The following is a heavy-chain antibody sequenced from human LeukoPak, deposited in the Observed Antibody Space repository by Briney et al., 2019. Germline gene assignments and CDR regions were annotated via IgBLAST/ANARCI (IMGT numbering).Heavy chain of an antibody. CDR1: GGSISSYY. V-gene: IGHV4-59*01. J-gene: IGHJ4*02. Sequence: PSETLSLTCTVSGGSISSYYWSWLRQPPGKGLEWIGYIYYSGSTSYNPSLKSRVTISVDTSKNQFSLKLSSVTAADTAVYYCARGANGDEYYFDYWGQGTLVTVSS. CDR2: IYYSGST. D-gene: IGHD4-17*01. CDR3: ARGANGDEYYFDY.